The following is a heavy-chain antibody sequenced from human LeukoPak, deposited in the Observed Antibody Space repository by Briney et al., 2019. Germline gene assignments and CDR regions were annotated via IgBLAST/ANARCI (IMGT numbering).Heavy chain of an antibody. V-gene: IGHV3-13*01. CDR2: IGTAGDT. D-gene: IGHD2-2*01. J-gene: IGHJ6*02. CDR1: GFTFSSYD. CDR3: ARANDIVVVPAAIGEYYYYYYGMDV. Sequence: GGSLRLSCAASGFTFSSYDMHWVRQATGKGLEWVSAIGTAGDTYYPGSVKGRFTISRENAKNSLYLQMNSLRAGDTAVYYCARANDIVVVPAAIGEYYYYYYGMDVWGQGTTVTVSS.